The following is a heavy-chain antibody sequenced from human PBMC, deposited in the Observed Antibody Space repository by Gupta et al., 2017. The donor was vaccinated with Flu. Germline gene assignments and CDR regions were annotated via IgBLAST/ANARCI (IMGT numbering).Heavy chain of an antibody. Sequence: WSRQAPGKRVEWVSDISGPSSRIVYADSLKDRFTISRDNAKNSLYLQRNSLRVEDTAVYYCARGDGTATSCYEVTGAFDIWGQGTMVTASS. CDR2: ISGPSSRI. V-gene: IGHV3-11*01. CDR3: ARGDGTATSCYEVTGAFDI. D-gene: IGHD2-2*01. J-gene: IGHJ3*02.